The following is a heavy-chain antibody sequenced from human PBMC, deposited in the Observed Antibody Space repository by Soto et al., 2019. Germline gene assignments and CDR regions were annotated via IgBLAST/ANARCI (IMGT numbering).Heavy chain of an antibody. V-gene: IGHV2-26*01. J-gene: IGHJ4*02. CDR2: IFSDDVK. CDR3: ARIDLSGVI. Sequence: SGPTLVNPTAPLTLTCSVSEFSLSHTRMAVSWIRQPPGKALAWLAHIFSDDVKSDSESLKNRLRISKVTPISHCVLPMPTMHPVDPATYYCARIDLSGVIWSKGTLVTV. CDR1: EFSLSHTRMA.